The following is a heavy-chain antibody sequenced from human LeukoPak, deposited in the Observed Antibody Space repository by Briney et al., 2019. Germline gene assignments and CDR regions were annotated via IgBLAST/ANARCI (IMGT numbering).Heavy chain of an antibody. CDR2: IYYSGST. D-gene: IGHD2-2*01. V-gene: IGHV4-39*01. CDR3: ARHPAATTYYFDY. J-gene: IGHJ4*02. Sequence: SETLSLTCTVSGGSISSSSYYWGWIRQPPGKGLEWIGSIYYSGSTYYNPSLKSRVTISVDTSKNQFSLKLSSVTAADTAVYYCARHPAATTYYFDYWGQGTLVTVSS. CDR1: GGSISSSSYY.